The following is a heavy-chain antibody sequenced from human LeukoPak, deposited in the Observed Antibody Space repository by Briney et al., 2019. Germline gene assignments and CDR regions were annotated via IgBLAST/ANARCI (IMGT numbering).Heavy chain of an antibody. CDR3: ASEDILTGYLRY. Sequence: SETLSLTCTVSGGSISSYYWSWIRQPAGKGLEWIGRIYTSGSTNYNPSLKSRVTISVDTSKNQFSLKLSSVTAADTAVYYCASEDILTGYLRYWGQGTLVTVSS. CDR2: IYTSGST. D-gene: IGHD3-9*01. V-gene: IGHV4-4*07. J-gene: IGHJ4*02. CDR1: GGSISSYY.